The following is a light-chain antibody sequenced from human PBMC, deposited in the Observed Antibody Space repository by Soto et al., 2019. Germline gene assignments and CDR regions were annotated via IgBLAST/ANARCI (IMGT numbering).Light chain of an antibody. CDR3: MRALQTPLA. CDR1: QSLLHSNGYNY. J-gene: IGKJ4*01. V-gene: IGKV2-28*01. CDR2: LGS. Sequence: DIVMTQSPLSLPVTPGEPASISCRSSQSLLHSNGYNYLDWYLQKPGQSPQLLVYLGSNRASGVPARVSGSGSGTDFTLKISRVEAEDVGVYYCMRALQTPLAFGGGTKVEIK.